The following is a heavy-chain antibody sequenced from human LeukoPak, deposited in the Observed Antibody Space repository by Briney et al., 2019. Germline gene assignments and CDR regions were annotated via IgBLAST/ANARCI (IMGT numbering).Heavy chain of an antibody. CDR3: AREGLGELTLDY. CDR2: IYSVGST. Sequence: GGSLRLSCAASGFTVGNNYVTWVRQAPGKGLEWVSLIYSVGSTHYADSVKGRFTISRDNSKNTLYLQMNSLRSDDTAVYYCAREGLGELTLDYWGQGTLVTVSS. CDR1: GFTVGNNY. D-gene: IGHD3-16*01. J-gene: IGHJ4*02. V-gene: IGHV3-53*05.